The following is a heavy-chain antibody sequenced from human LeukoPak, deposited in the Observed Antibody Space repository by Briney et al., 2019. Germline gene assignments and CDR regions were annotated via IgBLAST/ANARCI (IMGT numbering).Heavy chain of an antibody. Sequence: GGSLRLSCAASGFTFSSYWMSWVRQAPGKGLEWVANIKQDGSEKYYVDSMKGRFTISRDNAKNSLYLQMNSLRAEDTAVYYCARGRSGSYFDYWGQGTLVTVSS. CDR3: ARGRSGSYFDY. D-gene: IGHD1-26*01. CDR2: IKQDGSEK. V-gene: IGHV3-7*03. CDR1: GFTFSSYW. J-gene: IGHJ4*02.